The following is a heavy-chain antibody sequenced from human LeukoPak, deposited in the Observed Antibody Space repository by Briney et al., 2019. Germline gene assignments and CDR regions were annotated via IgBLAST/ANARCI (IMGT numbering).Heavy chain of an antibody. J-gene: IGHJ3*01. CDR1: GAYINNYY. V-gene: IGHV4-4*07. CDR3: ASLSSGAAFDV. D-gene: IGHD3-22*01. Sequence: SETLSLTCTVSGAYINNYYWTWIRQPAAQGLEWIGRLHATESAIYNPSLKGRVTMSLDTSKDQLSLTLTSVTAADSVVYYCASLSSGAAFDVWGQGAVVTVSS. CDR2: LHATESA.